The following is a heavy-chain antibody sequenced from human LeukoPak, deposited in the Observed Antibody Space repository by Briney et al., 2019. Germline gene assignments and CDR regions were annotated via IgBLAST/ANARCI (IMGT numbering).Heavy chain of an antibody. V-gene: IGHV1-18*01. CDR1: GYTFTNYG. Sequence: ASVKVSCKASGYTFTNYGISWLRQAPGQGLEWMAWISTYDHDTNYAQKFRGRVTMTTDTSTSTPYMELRSLRSDDTAVYFCARGNWNDLGGFDYWGQGALVTVSS. D-gene: IGHD1-20*01. CDR2: ISTYDHDT. J-gene: IGHJ4*02. CDR3: ARGNWNDLGGFDY.